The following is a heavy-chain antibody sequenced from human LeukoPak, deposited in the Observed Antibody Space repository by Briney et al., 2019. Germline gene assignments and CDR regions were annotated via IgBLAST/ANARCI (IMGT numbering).Heavy chain of an antibody. J-gene: IGHJ4*02. CDR1: GFTFSKYG. CDR3: AKTGYSSGPYYFDY. V-gene: IGHV3-30*18. Sequence: GGSLRLSCAASGFTFSKYGMHWVRQAPGKGLEWVTVISYDGSIEYYADSVKGRFTISRDNSKNTLYLQMNSLRAEDTAVYYCAKTGYSSGPYYFDYWGQGTLVTVSS. CDR2: ISYDGSIE. D-gene: IGHD6-19*01.